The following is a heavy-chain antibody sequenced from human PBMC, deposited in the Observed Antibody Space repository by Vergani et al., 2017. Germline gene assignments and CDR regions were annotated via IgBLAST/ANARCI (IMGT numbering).Heavy chain of an antibody. D-gene: IGHD1-1*01. Sequence: QVQLVQSGAEVKKPGASVKVSCKASGSTFTSYGISWVQQSPGQGLEWMGWISAYNGNTNYAKKLRGRVTMPTDKSPSTAYMGLRSLRSDDTAVYYCARVPSGTRNDYWGQGTLVTVSS. CDR2: ISAYNGNT. CDR3: ARVPSGTRNDY. V-gene: IGHV1-18*01. J-gene: IGHJ4*02. CDR1: GSTFTSYG.